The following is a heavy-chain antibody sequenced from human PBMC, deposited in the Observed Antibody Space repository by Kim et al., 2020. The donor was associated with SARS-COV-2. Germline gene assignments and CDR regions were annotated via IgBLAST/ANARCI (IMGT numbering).Heavy chain of an antibody. V-gene: IGHV3-23*01. J-gene: IGHJ4*02. D-gene: IGHD3-22*01. Sequence: GGSLRLSCAASGFTFSSYAMSWVRQAPGKGLEWVSAISGSGGSTYYADSVKGRFTISRDNSKNTLYLQMNSLRAEDTAVYYCAKEVDSSGLVPFFLFDYWGQGTLVTVSS. CDR3: AKEVDSSGLVPFFLFDY. CDR2: ISGSGGST. CDR1: GFTFSSYA.